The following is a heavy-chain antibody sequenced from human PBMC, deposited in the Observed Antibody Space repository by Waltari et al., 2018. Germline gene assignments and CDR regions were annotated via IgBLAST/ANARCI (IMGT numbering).Heavy chain of an antibody. D-gene: IGHD1-1*01. J-gene: IGHJ4*02. V-gene: IGHV4-61*02. Sequence: QVLLQESGPGLVKPSQTLSPPCTVSGGSINSDPSYWSWIRQPAGKGLEWIRRIYSGGDARYSPSLERRVTMSVDRSKNQFSLKIFSVTAADAAVYYCARGDERLARYHFDDWGQGTQVIVSS. CDR2: IYSGGDA. CDR1: GGSINSDPSY. CDR3: ARGDERLARYHFDD.